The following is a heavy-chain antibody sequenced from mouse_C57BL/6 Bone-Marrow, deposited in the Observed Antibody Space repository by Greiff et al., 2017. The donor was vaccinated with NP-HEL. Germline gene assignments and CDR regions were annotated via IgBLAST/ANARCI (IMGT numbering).Heavy chain of an antibody. J-gene: IGHJ1*03. CDR1: GYAFSSSW. Sequence: QVHVKQSGPELVKPGASVKISCKASGYAFSSSWMNWVKQRPGKGLEWIGRIYPGDGDTNYNGKFKGKATLTADKSSSTAYMQLSSLTSEDSAVYFCARDYYYGSSYAYWYFDVWGTGTTVTVSS. CDR2: IYPGDGDT. D-gene: IGHD1-1*01. V-gene: IGHV1-82*01. CDR3: ARDYYYGSSYAYWYFDV.